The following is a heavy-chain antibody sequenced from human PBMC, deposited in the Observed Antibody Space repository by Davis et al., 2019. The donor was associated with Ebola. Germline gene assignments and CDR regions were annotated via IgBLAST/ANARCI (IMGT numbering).Heavy chain of an antibody. CDR1: GDSSSYY. Sequence: PGGSLRLSCAVPGDSSSYYWNWIRQPPGKGLEWIAYFKHSGNIDYNPSLKSRATLSKDASKKLFSLRLDSVTAADTAVYYCARGRLGGGGYGLYFVSWGQGTLVTVSS. CDR3: ARGRLGGGGYGLYFVS. V-gene: IGHV4-59*01. D-gene: IGHD5-12*01. CDR2: FKHSGNI. J-gene: IGHJ4*02.